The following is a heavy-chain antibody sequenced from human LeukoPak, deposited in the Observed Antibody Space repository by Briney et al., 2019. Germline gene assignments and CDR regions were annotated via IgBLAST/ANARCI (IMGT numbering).Heavy chain of an antibody. CDR3: ARDEVLRYFDWLVSAAFDI. V-gene: IGHV1-2*02. J-gene: IGHJ3*02. CDR1: GYTFTGYY. CDR2: INPNSGRT. D-gene: IGHD3-9*01. Sequence: ASVKLSCKASGYTFTGYYMHWVRQAPGQGLEWMGWINPNSGRTNYAQNFQGRVTMTRDTSISTAYMELSRLRSDDTAVYYCARDEVLRYFDWLVSAAFDIWGQGTMVTVSS.